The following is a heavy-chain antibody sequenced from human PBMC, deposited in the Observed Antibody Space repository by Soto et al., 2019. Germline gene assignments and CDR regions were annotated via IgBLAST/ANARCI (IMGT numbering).Heavy chain of an antibody. CDR3: ATGFTGSSGTSLGMEE. D-gene: IGHD6-19*01. J-gene: IGHJ4*01. CDR1: GGSISRSSYY. Sequence: PSETLSLTCTVSGGSISRSSYYWGWIRQPPGKGLEWIGNIYYSGNTYYNQSLQSRVTISVDTSKNQFSLKLTSVPDADTAVYYCATGFTGSSGTSLGMEEWGQGAQVSVSS. V-gene: IGHV4-39*07. CDR2: IYYSGNT.